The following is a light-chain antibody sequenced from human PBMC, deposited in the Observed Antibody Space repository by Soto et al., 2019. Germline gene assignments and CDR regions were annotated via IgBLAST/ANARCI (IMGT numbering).Light chain of an antibody. V-gene: IGLV2-14*03. Sequence: QSALTQPASVSGSPGQSITISCTGSSSDVGGHNYVSWYQQHPGKAPKLMIYDVSYRPSGVSDRFSGSRSGNTASLTISGLQAEDEADYYCCSYTSSSTLVLFGGGTKLTVL. J-gene: IGLJ2*01. CDR2: DVS. CDR3: CSYTSSSTLVL. CDR1: SSDVGGHNY.